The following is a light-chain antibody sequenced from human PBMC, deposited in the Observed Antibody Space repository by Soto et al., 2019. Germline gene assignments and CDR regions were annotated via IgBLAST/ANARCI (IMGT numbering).Light chain of an antibody. CDR2: DAT. Sequence: DIQMTQSPSSLSASVGDRVTITCRASRDISNYLNWYQHRLGRAPKLLIYDATRLQSGVSSRFSGSGSGTDFTLTISSLQPEDFATYYCQQSYVTPRTFGPGTRVDIK. J-gene: IGKJ1*01. V-gene: IGKV1-39*01. CDR3: QQSYVTPRT. CDR1: RDISNY.